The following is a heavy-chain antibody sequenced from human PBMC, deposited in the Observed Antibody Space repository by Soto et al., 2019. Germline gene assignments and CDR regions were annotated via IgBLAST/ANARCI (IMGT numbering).Heavy chain of an antibody. D-gene: IGHD4-17*01. Sequence: PGGSLRLSCAASGFTFSSYSMNWVRQAPGKGLEWVSYISSSSSTIYYADSVKGRFTISRDNAKNSLYLQMNSLRAEDTAVYYCARDLISRGYDYGDYDQSNIDYWGQGTLVTVSS. CDR1: GFTFSSYS. V-gene: IGHV3-48*01. CDR3: ARDLISRGYDYGDYDQSNIDY. CDR2: ISSSSSTI. J-gene: IGHJ4*02.